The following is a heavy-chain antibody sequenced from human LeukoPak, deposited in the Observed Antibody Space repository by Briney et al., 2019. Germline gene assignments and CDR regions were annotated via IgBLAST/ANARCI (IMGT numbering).Heavy chain of an antibody. J-gene: IGHJ3*02. D-gene: IGHD6-19*01. CDR2: ISSSSSTI. CDR1: GFTFSSYS. CDR3: ARNPYSSGWYIFRGAFDI. Sequence: RGSLRLSCAASGFTFSSYSMNWVRQAPGKGLEWVSYISSSSSTIYYADSVKGRFTISRDNAKNSLYLQMNSLRAEDTAVYYCARNPYSSGWYIFRGAFDIWGQGTMVTVSS. V-gene: IGHV3-48*01.